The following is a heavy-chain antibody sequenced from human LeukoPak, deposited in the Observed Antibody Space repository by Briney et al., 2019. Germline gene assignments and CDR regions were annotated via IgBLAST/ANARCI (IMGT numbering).Heavy chain of an antibody. J-gene: IGHJ4*02. D-gene: IGHD3-10*01. CDR1: GFTFSDYY. CDR2: ISSSGSTI. CDR3: ARFPGLLWFGEPEGPFDY. V-gene: IGHV3-11*04. Sequence: PGGSLRLSCAASGFTFSDYYMSWIRQAPGKGLEWVSYISSSGSTIYYADSVKGRFTISRDNAKNSLYLQMNSLRAEDTAVYYCARFPGLLWFGEPEGPFDYWGQGTLVTVSS.